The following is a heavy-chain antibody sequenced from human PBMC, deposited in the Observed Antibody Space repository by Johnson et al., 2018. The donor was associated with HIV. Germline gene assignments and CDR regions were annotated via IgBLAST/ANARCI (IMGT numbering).Heavy chain of an antibody. V-gene: IGHV3-30*04. D-gene: IGHD3-22*01. CDR2: ISYDGSNK. CDR1: GFTFSSYA. CDR3: ARGGYYYDSSGQDAFDI. Sequence: QVQLVESGGGVVQPGRSLRLSCAASGFTFSSYAMHWVRQAPGKGLEWVAVISYDGSNKYYADSVKGRFTISRDNSKNTLYLQMNSLRAEDTAVYDCARGGYYYDSSGQDAFDIWGQGTMVTVSS. J-gene: IGHJ3*02.